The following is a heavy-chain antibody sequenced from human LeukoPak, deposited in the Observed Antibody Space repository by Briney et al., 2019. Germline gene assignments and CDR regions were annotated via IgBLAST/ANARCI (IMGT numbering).Heavy chain of an antibody. J-gene: IGHJ3*02. CDR1: GGSISSYY. D-gene: IGHD3-10*01. CDR3: ARDASGFAFGI. CDR2: IYYSGST. Sequence: SETLSLTCTVSGGSISSYYWSWIRQPPGKGLEWIGYIYYSGSTNYNPSLKSRVTISVDTSKNQFSLKLSSVTAADTAVYYCARDASGFAFGIWGQGTMVTVSS. V-gene: IGHV4-59*01.